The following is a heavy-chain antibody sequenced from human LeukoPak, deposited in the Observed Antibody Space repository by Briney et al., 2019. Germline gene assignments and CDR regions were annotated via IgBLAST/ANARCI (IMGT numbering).Heavy chain of an antibody. CDR2: IIPIFGTA. V-gene: IGHV1-69*01. J-gene: IGHJ4*02. Sequence: GSSVKVSCKAPGGTFSSYTFSWVRQAPGQGREWMGGIIPIFGTANYAQKFQGRVTITADESTSTAYMELSSLRSEDTAVYYCARRSRFFDYWGQGTLVTVSS. CDR1: GGTFSSYT. CDR3: ARRSRFFDY.